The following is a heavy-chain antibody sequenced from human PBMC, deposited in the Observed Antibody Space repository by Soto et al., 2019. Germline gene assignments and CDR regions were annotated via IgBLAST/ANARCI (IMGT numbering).Heavy chain of an antibody. CDR3: ARNGRAGYCSSTSCYTSNWFDP. CDR2: IIPIFGTA. CDR1: GGTFISCS. J-gene: IGHJ5*02. V-gene: IGHV1-69*13. Sequence: VASVNVSFKSSGGTFISCSISWVREAPGQGLECMGGIIPIFGTANYAQKFQGRVTITADESASTAYMELSSLRSEDTAVYYCARNGRAGYCSSTSCYTSNWFDPWGQGTLVTV. D-gene: IGHD2-2*02.